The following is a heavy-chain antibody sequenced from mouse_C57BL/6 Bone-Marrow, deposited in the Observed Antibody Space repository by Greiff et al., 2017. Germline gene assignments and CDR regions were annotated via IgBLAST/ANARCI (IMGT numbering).Heavy chain of an antibody. D-gene: IGHD1-1*01. CDR2: IYPRSGNT. Sequence: QVTLKVSGAELARPGASVKLSCKASGYTFTSYGISWVKQRTGQGLEWIGEIYPRSGNTYYNEKFKGKATLTADKSSSTAYMELRSLTSEDSAVYFCARKGIYGSIYYFDYWGQGTTLTVSS. J-gene: IGHJ2*01. CDR1: GYTFTSYG. CDR3: ARKGIYGSIYYFDY. V-gene: IGHV1-81*01.